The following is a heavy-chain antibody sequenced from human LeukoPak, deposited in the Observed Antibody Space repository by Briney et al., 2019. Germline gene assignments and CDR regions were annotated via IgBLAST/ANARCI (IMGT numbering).Heavy chain of an antibody. CDR3: ARMSTYDSSGYPLDY. CDR1: GFSLGTSGMC. J-gene: IGHJ4*02. V-gene: IGHV2-70*01. Sequence: SGPTLVKPTQALTLTCTFSGFSLGTSGMCVSWIRQPPGKALEWLALIDWDDDKYYSTSLKTRLTISKDTSKNQVVLTMTNMDPVDTATYYCARMSTYDSSGYPLDYWGQGTLVTVSS. CDR2: IDWDDDK. D-gene: IGHD3-22*01.